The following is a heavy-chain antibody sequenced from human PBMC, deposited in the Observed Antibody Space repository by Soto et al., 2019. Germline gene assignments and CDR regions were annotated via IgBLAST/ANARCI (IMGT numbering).Heavy chain of an antibody. CDR2: INSSGSYI. J-gene: IGHJ5*02. V-gene: IGHV3-21*01. CDR3: ESGVGYSISWRSGPAYDYGLDA. D-gene: IGHD6-13*01. CDR1: GFTLSSYS. Sequence: PGGSLRLSCTASGFTLSSYSMNWVRQAPGKGLEWVASINSSGSYIYYADSVKGRFTISRDNAKNSLYLQMNSLRAENTAVYYWESGVGYSISWRSGPAYDYGLDAWGQGTLVTVSS.